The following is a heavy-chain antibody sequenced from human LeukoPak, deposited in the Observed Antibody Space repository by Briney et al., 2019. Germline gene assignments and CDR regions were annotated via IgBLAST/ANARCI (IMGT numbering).Heavy chain of an antibody. CDR3: ARDSPGYCSGGSCYSVSSDAFDI. Sequence: SETLSLTCTVSGGSISSSSYYWGWIRQPPGKGLEWIGSIYYSGSTYYNPSLKSRVTISVDTSKNQFSLKLSSVTAADTAVYYCARDSPGYCSGGSCYSVSSDAFDIWGQGTMVTVSS. J-gene: IGHJ3*02. D-gene: IGHD2-15*01. V-gene: IGHV4-39*07. CDR1: GGSISSSSYY. CDR2: IYYSGST.